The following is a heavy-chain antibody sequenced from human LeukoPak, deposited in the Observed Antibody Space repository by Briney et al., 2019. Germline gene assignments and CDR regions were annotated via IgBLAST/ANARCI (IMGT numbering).Heavy chain of an antibody. Sequence: GGSLRLSCAASGFTFSNYTMHWVRQAPGKGLEWVSLISWDGGSTYYADSVKGRFTISRDNGKNSLYLQMNTLRAEDTAVYYCAKASRFGYSYGPREYFYYMDVWGKGTTVTISS. CDR2: ISWDGGST. CDR1: GFTFSNYT. V-gene: IGHV3-43*01. D-gene: IGHD5-18*01. J-gene: IGHJ6*03. CDR3: AKASRFGYSYGPREYFYYMDV.